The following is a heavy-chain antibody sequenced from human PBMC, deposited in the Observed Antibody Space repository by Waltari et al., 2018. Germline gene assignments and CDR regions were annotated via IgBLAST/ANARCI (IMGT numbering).Heavy chain of an antibody. V-gene: IGHV2-5*01. CDR2: IYWNDNN. CDR3: ALSSGYYYDSSGTFDY. CDR1: GFSLTASGVG. J-gene: IGHJ4*02. D-gene: IGHD3-22*01. Sequence: QITLKESGPTLVKPTQTLTLTCTFSGFSLTASGVGVGWIRQPPGKALEWLALIYWNDNNRYSPSLKSRLTSTKDTSKNQVVLTMTNVNPVDTATYYCALSSGYYYDSSGTFDYWGQGTLVTVSS.